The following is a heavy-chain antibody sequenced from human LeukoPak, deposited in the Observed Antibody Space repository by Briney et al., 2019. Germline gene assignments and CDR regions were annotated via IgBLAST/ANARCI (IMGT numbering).Heavy chain of an antibody. J-gene: IGHJ4*02. Sequence: GASVKVSCKASGYTFSNYGITWVRQAPGQGLEWMGWISTYNANTNYAQEFQGRVTMTTDTSTSTAYTELRSLRSDDTAVYYCARRSQNGYNSPIDYWGQGTLVTVSS. V-gene: IGHV1-18*01. D-gene: IGHD5-24*01. CDR3: ARRSQNGYNSPIDY. CDR2: ISTYNANT. CDR1: GYTFSNYG.